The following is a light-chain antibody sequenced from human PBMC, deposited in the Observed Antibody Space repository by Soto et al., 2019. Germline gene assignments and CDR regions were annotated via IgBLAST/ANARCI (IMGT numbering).Light chain of an antibody. Sequence: QSVLTQPPSVSGAPGQRVTISCTGSSSNIGAGYDVHWYQQFPGTAPKLLIFGISNRPSGVPDRFSGSKSGTSASLAITGLQAEDEADYYCHSYDSSLSGSYVFGTGTKVTVL. V-gene: IGLV1-40*01. CDR1: SSNIGAGYD. J-gene: IGLJ1*01. CDR2: GIS. CDR3: HSYDSSLSGSYV.